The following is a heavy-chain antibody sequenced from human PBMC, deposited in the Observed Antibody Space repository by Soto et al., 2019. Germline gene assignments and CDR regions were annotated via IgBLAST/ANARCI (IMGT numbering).Heavy chain of an antibody. CDR1: GFTFSSYA. V-gene: IGHV3-30-3*01. CDR2: ISYDGSNK. Sequence: GGSLRLSCAASGFTFSSYAMHWVRQAPGKGLEWVAVISYDGSNKYYADSMKGRFTISRDNSKNTLYLQMNSLRAEDTAVYYCARDSLTRIGYCSGGSCYGEDYWGQGTLVTVSS. D-gene: IGHD2-15*01. J-gene: IGHJ4*02. CDR3: ARDSLTRIGYCSGGSCYGEDY.